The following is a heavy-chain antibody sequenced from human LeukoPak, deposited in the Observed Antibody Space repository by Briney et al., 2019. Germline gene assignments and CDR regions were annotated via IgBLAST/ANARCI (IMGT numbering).Heavy chain of an antibody. D-gene: IGHD4-23*01. CDR2: IYHSGST. Sequence: SETLSLTCAVSGGSISSGGYSWSWIRQPPGKGLEWIGYIYHSGSTYYNPSLKSRVTISVDRSKNQFSLKLSSVTAADTAVYYCARAALYGGNSGLDYWGQGTLVTVSS. CDR1: GGSISSGGYS. J-gene: IGHJ4*02. CDR3: ARAALYGGNSGLDY. V-gene: IGHV4-30-2*01.